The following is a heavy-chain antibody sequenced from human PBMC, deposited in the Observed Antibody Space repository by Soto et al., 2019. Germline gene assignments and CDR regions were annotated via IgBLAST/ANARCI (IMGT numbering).Heavy chain of an antibody. Sequence: SVKVSCKASGRTFNTYGISWVRQAPGQGLEWMGGIVPFFGLSNNAQKFQGRVTISADESTNTACMELSSLRSDDTAVYYCAITLAARLHYYFFDYWGKGTLVTVSS. CDR1: GRTFNTYG. J-gene: IGHJ4*02. CDR2: IVPFFGLS. CDR3: AITLAARLHYYFFDY. D-gene: IGHD6-6*01. V-gene: IGHV1-69*13.